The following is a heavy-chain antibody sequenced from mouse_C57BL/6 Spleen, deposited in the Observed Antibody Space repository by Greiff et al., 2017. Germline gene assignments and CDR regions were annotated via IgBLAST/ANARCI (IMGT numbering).Heavy chain of an antibody. CDR1: GYAFTNYL. V-gene: IGHV1-54*01. D-gene: IGHD2-1*01. CDR2: INPGSGGT. Sequence: QVQLQQSGAELVRPGTSVEVSCKASGYAFTNYLIEWVKQRPGQGLEWIGVINPGSGGTNYNEKFKGKATLTADKSSSTAYMQLSSLTSEDSAVYFCAREEDGNLDYWGQGTTLTVSS. CDR3: AREEDGNLDY. J-gene: IGHJ2*01.